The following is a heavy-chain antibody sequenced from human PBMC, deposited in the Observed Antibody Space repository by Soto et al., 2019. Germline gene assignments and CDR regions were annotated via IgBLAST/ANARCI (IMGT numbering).Heavy chain of an antibody. CDR1: GGSFSSYS. D-gene: IGHD3-3*02. Sequence: QVQLVQSGAEVKKPGSSVKVSCKASGGSFSSYSITWVRQAPGQGLEWMGGIIPMSDTSRYSQKFEDRVTMTADKSTKTAYMELSSLRSEDTAVDVCATILGGFFDVWGQGTLVTVSS. V-gene: IGHV1-69*06. CDR2: IIPMSDTS. CDR3: ATILGGFFDV. J-gene: IGHJ4*02.